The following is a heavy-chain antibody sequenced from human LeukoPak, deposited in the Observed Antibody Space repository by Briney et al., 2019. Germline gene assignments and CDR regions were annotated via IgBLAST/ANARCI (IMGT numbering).Heavy chain of an antibody. CDR1: GYSISSGYY. J-gene: IGHJ3*02. V-gene: IGHV4-38-2*02. D-gene: IGHD3-22*01. CDR2: IYHSGST. CDR3: AREGTNYYDSSGYYYGAFDI. Sequence: SETLSLTCTVSGYSISSGYYWGWIRQPPGKGLEWIGSIYHSGSTYYNPSLKSRVTISVDTSKNQFSLKLSSVTAADTAVYYCAREGTNYYDSSGYYYGAFDIWGQGTMVTVSS.